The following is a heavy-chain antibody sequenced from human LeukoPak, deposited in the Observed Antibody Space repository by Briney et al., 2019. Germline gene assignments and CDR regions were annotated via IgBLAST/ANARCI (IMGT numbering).Heavy chain of an antibody. J-gene: IGHJ4*02. CDR1: GYTFTGYY. Sequence: ASVKVSCKASGYTFTGYYMHWVRPAPGQGLEWMGWINPNSGGTNDAQQFQGTVTMTKDTSISTAHMELSRLKSDDTAVYYCASTPTVTTPLEYWGEGTLVTVSS. V-gene: IGHV1-2*02. D-gene: IGHD4-17*01. CDR2: INPNSGGT. CDR3: ASTPTVTTPLEY.